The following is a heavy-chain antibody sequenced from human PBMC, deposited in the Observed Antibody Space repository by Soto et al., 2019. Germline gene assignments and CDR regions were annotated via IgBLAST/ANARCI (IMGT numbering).Heavy chain of an antibody. CDR3: AKVGPRPGIAAAGVDY. V-gene: IGHV3-30*18. CDR1: GFTFSSYG. D-gene: IGHD6-13*01. Sequence: GGSLRLSCAASGFTFSSYGMHWVRQAPGKGLEWVAVISYDGSNKYYADSVKGRFTISRDNSKNTLYLQMNSLRAEDTAVYYCAKVGPRPGIAAAGVDYWGQGTLVTVSS. J-gene: IGHJ4*02. CDR2: ISYDGSNK.